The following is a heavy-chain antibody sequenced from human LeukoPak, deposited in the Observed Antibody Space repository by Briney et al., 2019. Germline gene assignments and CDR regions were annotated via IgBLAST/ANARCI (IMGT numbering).Heavy chain of an antibody. D-gene: IGHD6-13*01. Sequence: GGSLRLSCAASGFTFSSYGMHWVRQAPGKGLEWVAVISYDGSNKYYADSVKGRFTISRDNSKNTLYLQMNSLRAEDTAVYYCAKEGYSSSWYPFYYYGMDVWGQGTTVTVSS. J-gene: IGHJ6*02. CDR3: AKEGYSSSWYPFYYYGMDV. V-gene: IGHV3-30*18. CDR1: GFTFSSYG. CDR2: ISYDGSNK.